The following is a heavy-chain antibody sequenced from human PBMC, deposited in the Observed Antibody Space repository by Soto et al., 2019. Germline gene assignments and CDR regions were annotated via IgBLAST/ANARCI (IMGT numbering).Heavy chain of an antibody. CDR3: ARRWGEGRVDY. J-gene: IGHJ4*02. CDR2: IYHSGNT. D-gene: IGHD3-10*01. Sequence: QVQLQESGPGLVKPSGTLSLTCAVSGGSISSSNWWSWVRQPPGKGLEWIGEIYHSGNTNYNPSLKGRVTMAVEKSRNQFSLKLGSVTAADTAVYYCARRWGEGRVDYWGQGTLVTVSS. CDR1: GGSISSSNW. V-gene: IGHV4-4*02.